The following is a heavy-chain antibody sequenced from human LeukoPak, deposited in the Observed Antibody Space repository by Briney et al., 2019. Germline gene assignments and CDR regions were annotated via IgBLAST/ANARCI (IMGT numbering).Heavy chain of an antibody. Sequence: GGSLRLSCAASGFTFSSYWMSWVRQAPGKGLEWVASIKQDGSEKYYVDSVKGRFTISRDNAKNSLYLQMNSLRAEDTAVYYCARATDYGDYIPRAFDIWGQGTMVTVSS. CDR2: IKQDGSEK. J-gene: IGHJ3*02. CDR3: ARATDYGDYIPRAFDI. V-gene: IGHV3-7*01. CDR1: GFTFSSYW. D-gene: IGHD4-17*01.